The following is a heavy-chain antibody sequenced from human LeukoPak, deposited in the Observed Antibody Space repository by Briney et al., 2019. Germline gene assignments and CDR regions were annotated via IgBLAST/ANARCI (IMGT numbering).Heavy chain of an antibody. CDR2: ITGVNT. D-gene: IGHD2-15*01. CDR3: TRGGGYCSGNPCLSYDAFDV. CDR1: GFTFTSYV. V-gene: IGHV3-21*01. J-gene: IGHJ3*01. Sequence: GGSLRLSCAASGFTFTSYVMSWVRQAPGKGLEWVSSITGVNTKYADSVKGRYTVSRDIGERSLYLQLNTLRVEDTAVYYCTRGGGYCSGNPCLSYDAFDVWGQGTVVTVSS.